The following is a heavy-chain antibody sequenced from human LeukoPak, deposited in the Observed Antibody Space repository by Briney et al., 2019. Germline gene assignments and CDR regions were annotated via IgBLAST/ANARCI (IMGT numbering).Heavy chain of an antibody. V-gene: IGHV4-34*01. D-gene: IGHD6-19*01. CDR2: INHSGST. CDR1: GGSFSGYY. Sequence: PSETLSLTYAVYGGSFSGYYWSWMRQPPGKGLEWIGEINHSGSTNYNPSLKSRVTISVDTSKNQFSLKLSSVTAADTAVYYCARAALHFIAVAATPDYYYGMDVWGQGTTVTVSS. J-gene: IGHJ6*02. CDR3: ARAALHFIAVAATPDYYYGMDV.